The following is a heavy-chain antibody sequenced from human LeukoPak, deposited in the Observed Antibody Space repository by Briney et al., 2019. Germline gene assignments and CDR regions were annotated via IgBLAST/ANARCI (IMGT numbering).Heavy chain of an antibody. CDR3: ANGIVATTGFDY. CDR2: ISYDGSNK. J-gene: IGHJ4*02. Sequence: GGSLRLSCAASGFTFSSYGMHWVRQAPGKGLEWVAVISYDGSNKYYADSVKGRFTISRDNSKNTLYLQMNSLRAEDTAVYYCANGIVATTGFDYWGQGTLVIVSS. CDR1: GFTFSSYG. V-gene: IGHV3-30*18. D-gene: IGHD5-12*01.